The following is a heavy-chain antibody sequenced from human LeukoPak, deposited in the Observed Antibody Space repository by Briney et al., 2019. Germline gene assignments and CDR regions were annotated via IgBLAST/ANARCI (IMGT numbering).Heavy chain of an antibody. J-gene: IGHJ4*02. D-gene: IGHD3-22*01. CDR3: AKVRGNVGSSYFPDY. CDR2: ILYDGSNR. Sequence: GGSLRLSCAVSGFTFSTYGMHWVRQAPGKGLEWVAVILYDGSNRQYADPVKGRFTISRDKSKNTLYLQMNSLRVEGTAVYYCAKVRGNVGSSYFPDYWGQGTLVTVTS. V-gene: IGHV3-30*18. CDR1: GFTFSTYG.